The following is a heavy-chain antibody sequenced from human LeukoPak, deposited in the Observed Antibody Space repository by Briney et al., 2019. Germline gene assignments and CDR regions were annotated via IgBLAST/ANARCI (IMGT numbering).Heavy chain of an antibody. D-gene: IGHD2-15*01. Sequence: GESLKFSCNPAANSFINTWISWVRQMPGKGLEWMGIIFVGDSDTTYSPSFQGQVTISADRSISTAYLQWNSLKASHTAMSFCPPRGYRSCGTRSTGYFYGMDVWGQGTTVTVSS. CDR2: IFVGDSDT. J-gene: IGHJ6*02. CDR1: ANSFINTW. CDR3: PPRGYRSCGTRSTGYFYGMDV. V-gene: IGHV5-51*01.